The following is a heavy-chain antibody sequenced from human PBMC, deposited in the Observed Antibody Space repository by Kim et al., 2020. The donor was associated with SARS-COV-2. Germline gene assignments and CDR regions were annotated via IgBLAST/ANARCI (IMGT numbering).Heavy chain of an antibody. J-gene: IGHJ5*02. CDR3: ARSGFCSSSTCHNWFDP. V-gene: IGHV3-30*07. D-gene: IGHD2-2*02. Sequence: GKGRFTISRDNSKNTWYLQMNSLRAEDTAVYYCARSGFCSSSTCHNWFDPWGQGTLVTVSS.